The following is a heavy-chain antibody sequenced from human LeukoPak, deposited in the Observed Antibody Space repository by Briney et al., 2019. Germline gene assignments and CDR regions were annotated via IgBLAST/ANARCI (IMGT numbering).Heavy chain of an antibody. CDR1: GGSISSNNW. CDR2: IYRSGST. D-gene: IGHD1-26*01. V-gene: IGHV4-4*02. J-gene: IGHJ4*02. CDR3: ARGVNSGYFDY. Sequence: SGTLSLTCAVSGGSISSNNWWSWVRQPPGKGLEWIGEIYRSGSTNYSPSLKSRVTISLDTSKNQFSLKLSSVTAADTAVYYCARGVNSGYFDYCGQGTLVTVSS.